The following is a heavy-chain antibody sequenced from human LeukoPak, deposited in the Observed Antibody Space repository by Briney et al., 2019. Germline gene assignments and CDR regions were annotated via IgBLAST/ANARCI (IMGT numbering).Heavy chain of an antibody. CDR1: GFTFSDYY. J-gene: IGHJ4*02. V-gene: IGHV3-11*01. D-gene: IGHD6-19*01. CDR3: ARVGSSGWYVTYYFDY. CDR2: ISSSGSTI. Sequence: GGSLRLSCAASGFTFSDYYMSWIRQAPGKGLEWVSYISSSGSTIYYADSVKGRFTISRDNAKNSLYLQMNSLRAEDMAVYYCARVGSSGWYVTYYFDYWGQGTLVTVSS.